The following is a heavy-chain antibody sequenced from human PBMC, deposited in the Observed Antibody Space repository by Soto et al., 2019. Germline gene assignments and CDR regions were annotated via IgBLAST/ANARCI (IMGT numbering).Heavy chain of an antibody. Sequence: GGSLRLSCAASGFTFSSYAMSWVRQAPGKGLEWVSAISGSGGSTYYADSVKGRFTISRDNAKNSLYLQMNSLRAEDTALYYCAKGGYCSSTSCYENNDAFDIWGQGT. D-gene: IGHD2-2*01. CDR1: GFTFSSYA. V-gene: IGHV3-23*01. CDR2: ISGSGGST. J-gene: IGHJ3*02. CDR3: AKGGYCSSTSCYENNDAFDI.